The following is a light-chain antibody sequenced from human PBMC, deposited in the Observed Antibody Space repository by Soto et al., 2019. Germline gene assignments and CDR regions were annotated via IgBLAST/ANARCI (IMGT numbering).Light chain of an antibody. J-gene: IGKJ1*01. Sequence: EIVLTQSPGTLSLSPGERATLSCRASQSVSSSDLAWYQQEPGQAPRLHIYGASSRATGIPDRFSGSGSGTDFTLTISRLEPEDFAVYYCQQYGSSPTFGQGTKVDIK. CDR3: QQYGSSPT. V-gene: IGKV3-20*01. CDR1: QSVSSSD. CDR2: GAS.